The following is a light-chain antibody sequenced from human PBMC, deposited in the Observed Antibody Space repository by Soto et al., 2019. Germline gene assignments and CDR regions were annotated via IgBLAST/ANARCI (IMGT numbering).Light chain of an antibody. CDR2: GAS. J-gene: IGKJ2*01. CDR3: QQGHNWPLT. CDR1: QSISSE. V-gene: IGKV3-15*01. Sequence: EIVMTQSPATLSVSPGESATLSCRASQSISSELAWYQQKHGHPPRLLIYGASTRATGVPARFTGSGSGSDFTLTSSGLQSEDFAVYYCQQGHNWPLTFGQGTRLEI.